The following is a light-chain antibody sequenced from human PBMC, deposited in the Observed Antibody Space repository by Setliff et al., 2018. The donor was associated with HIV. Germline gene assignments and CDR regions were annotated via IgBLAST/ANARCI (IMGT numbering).Light chain of an antibody. Sequence: QSVLTQPPSASGSPGQSVTISCTGTSSDVGGYNYDSWYQQHPGKAPQLMIYEVSKRPSGVPDRFSGSKSGNTASLTVSGLRGDDEADYYCSSYAGSNNYVFGTGTKVTVL. CDR1: SSDVGGYNY. CDR2: EVS. V-gene: IGLV2-8*01. J-gene: IGLJ1*01. CDR3: SSYAGSNNYV.